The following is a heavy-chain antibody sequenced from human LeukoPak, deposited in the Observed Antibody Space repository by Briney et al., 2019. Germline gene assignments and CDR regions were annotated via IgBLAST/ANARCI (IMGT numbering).Heavy chain of an antibody. V-gene: IGHV4-59*08. Sequence: NTSETLSLTCTVSGGSISNSYWSWIRQPPGKGLEWIGHNYYSGSTDYNPSLKSRVTISVDTSKNQFSLKLTSVTAADTAINYCARHLYGENYYYGMDVWGQGTTVTVSS. J-gene: IGHJ6*02. D-gene: IGHD3-10*01. CDR2: NYYSGST. CDR1: GGSISNSY. CDR3: ARHLYGENYYYGMDV.